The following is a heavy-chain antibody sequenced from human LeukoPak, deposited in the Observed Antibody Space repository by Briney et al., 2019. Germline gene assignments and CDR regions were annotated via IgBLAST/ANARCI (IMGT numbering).Heavy chain of an antibody. Sequence: SETLSLTCTVSGGSISSYYWSWIRQPPGKGLEWIGYIYYSGSTNYNPSLRSRVAISVDTSKNQFSLKLSSVTAADTAVYYCARMAYDILTGYPPPLNYYFDYWGQGTLVTVSS. CDR3: ARMAYDILTGYPPPLNYYFDY. V-gene: IGHV4-59*01. D-gene: IGHD3-9*01. CDR1: GGSISSYY. J-gene: IGHJ4*02. CDR2: IYYSGST.